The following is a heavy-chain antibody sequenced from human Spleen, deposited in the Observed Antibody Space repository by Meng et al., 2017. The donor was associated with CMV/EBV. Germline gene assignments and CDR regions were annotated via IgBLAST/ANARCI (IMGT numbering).Heavy chain of an antibody. D-gene: IGHD3-16*01. V-gene: IGHV1-2*02. Sequence: ASVKVSCKASGYTFTGYYIHWLRQAPGQGLEWMGWINPNSGGTNLAQKFQGRVTMTRDTSISTVYMELSSLRSEDTAVYYCAAGLGLGGGMDVWGQGTTVTVSS. CDR3: AAGLGLGGGMDV. CDR2: INPNSGGT. CDR1: GYTFTGYY. J-gene: IGHJ6*02.